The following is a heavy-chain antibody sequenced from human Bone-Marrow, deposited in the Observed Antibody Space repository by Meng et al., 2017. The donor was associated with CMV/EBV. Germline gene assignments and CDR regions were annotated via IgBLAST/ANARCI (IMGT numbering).Heavy chain of an antibody. CDR3: ARGDVVPAAMSYYYYYGMDV. V-gene: IGHV1-69*05. Sequence: SVKVSCKASGGTFSSYAISWVRQAPGQGLEWMGWIIPIFGTANYAQKFQGRVTITTDESTSTAYMELSSLRSEDTAVYYCARGDVVPAAMSYYYYYGMDVWGQGTTVTVSS. CDR2: IIPIFGTA. D-gene: IGHD2-2*01. J-gene: IGHJ6*02. CDR1: GGTFSSYA.